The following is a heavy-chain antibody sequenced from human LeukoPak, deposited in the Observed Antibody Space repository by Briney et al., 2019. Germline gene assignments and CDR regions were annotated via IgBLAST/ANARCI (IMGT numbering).Heavy chain of an antibody. CDR1: GYIFTAYY. Sequence: ASVKVSCKASGYIFTAYYMHWVRQAPGQGLERMGWINPNSGGTNFAQKFQGRVTMTRDTSISTAYMELTRLRSDDTAVYYCARGFYSGYDDAFDMWGQGTIITVSS. CDR2: INPNSGGT. D-gene: IGHD5-12*01. CDR3: ARGFYSGYDDAFDM. J-gene: IGHJ3*02. V-gene: IGHV1-2*02.